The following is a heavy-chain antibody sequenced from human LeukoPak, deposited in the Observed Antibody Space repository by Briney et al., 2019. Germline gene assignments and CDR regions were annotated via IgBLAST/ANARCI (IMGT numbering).Heavy chain of an antibody. CDR2: IIPIFGTA. D-gene: IGHD6-19*01. CDR3: AGHIAVAGTFDY. CDR1: GGTFSSYA. Sequence: SVKVSCKASGGTFSSYAISWVRQAPGQGLEWMGGIIPIFGTANYAQKFQGIVTITADESTSTAYMELSSLRSEDTAVYYCAGHIAVAGTFDYWGQGTLVTVSS. V-gene: IGHV1-69*13. J-gene: IGHJ4*02.